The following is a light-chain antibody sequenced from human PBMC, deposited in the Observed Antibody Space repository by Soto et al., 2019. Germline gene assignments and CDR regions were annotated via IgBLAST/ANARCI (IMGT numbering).Light chain of an antibody. CDR1: QCVSSN. CDR2: GAS. CDR3: QQYSNWPQT. J-gene: IGKJ1*01. Sequence: EILMTQSPATLSVSPGERATLSCRASQCVSSNLAWSQQKPGQAHRLLLYGASTRATGIPARFSGSGSGTELNLTISSLQSEDFAVYCCQQYSNWPQTFGQGTKVEIE. V-gene: IGKV3-15*01.